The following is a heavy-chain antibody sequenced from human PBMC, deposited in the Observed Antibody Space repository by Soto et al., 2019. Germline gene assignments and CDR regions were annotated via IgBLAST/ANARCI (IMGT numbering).Heavy chain of an antibody. J-gene: IGHJ2*01. Sequence: EVDLVQSGAEVKQPGESLKISCTASGYTFSYYWIGWVRQMTGKGLEWVGTIHPADADTKYSTSFRGRVTISADESTSTVYLQWNNLKASASASYYCARQYFDFWNDSYICSSFFDLWGRGTLVSVSS. V-gene: IGHV5-51*01. CDR1: GYTFSYYW. CDR2: IHPADADT. CDR3: ARQYFDFWNDSYICSSFFDL. D-gene: IGHD3-3*01.